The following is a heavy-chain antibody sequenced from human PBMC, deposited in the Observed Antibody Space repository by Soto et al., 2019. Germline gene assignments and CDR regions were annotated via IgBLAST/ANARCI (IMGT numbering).Heavy chain of an antibody. Sequence: SVKVSCKASGGTLSSYAISWVRQAPGQGLEWMGGIIPIFGTANYAQKFQGRVTITADESTSTAYMELSSLRSEDTAVYYCARIRITMVRGVITPYYYGMDVWGQGTTVTVSS. J-gene: IGHJ6*02. CDR2: IIPIFGTA. CDR1: GGTLSSYA. V-gene: IGHV1-69*13. D-gene: IGHD3-10*01. CDR3: ARIRITMVRGVITPYYYGMDV.